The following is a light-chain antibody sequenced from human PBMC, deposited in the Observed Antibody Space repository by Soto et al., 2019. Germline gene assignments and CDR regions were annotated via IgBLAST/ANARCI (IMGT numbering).Light chain of an antibody. CDR2: AAS. V-gene: IGKV3-15*01. J-gene: IGKJ5*01. Sequence: MNRPPVTLSVSQRQSTTLSCRPSRSIGSNLDWYQQKPGQAPRLLVYAASTRVTGLPGKFSGRGSGTEFTLTISGLQSEDFAIYYCQHYTNWPPITFGQGTRLEIK. CDR1: RSIGSN. CDR3: QHYTNWPPIT.